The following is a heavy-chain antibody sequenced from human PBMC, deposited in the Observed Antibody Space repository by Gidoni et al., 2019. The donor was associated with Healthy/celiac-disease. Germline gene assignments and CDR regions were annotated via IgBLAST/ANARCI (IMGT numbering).Heavy chain of an antibody. CDR2: INAGNGNT. CDR1: GYTFTSYA. Sequence: QVQLVQSGAEVKKPGASVKVSCKASGYTFTSYAMHWVRQAPGQRLEWMGWINAGNGNTKYSQKFQGRVTITRDTSASTAYMELSSLRSEDTAVYYCARHGYCSGGSCVYYYGMDVWGQGTTVTVSS. D-gene: IGHD2-15*01. CDR3: ARHGYCSGGSCVYYYGMDV. J-gene: IGHJ6*02. V-gene: IGHV1-3*01.